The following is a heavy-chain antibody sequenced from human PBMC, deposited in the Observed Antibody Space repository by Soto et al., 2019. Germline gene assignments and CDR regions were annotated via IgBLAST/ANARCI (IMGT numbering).Heavy chain of an antibody. CDR1: GFSFSDFS. CDR2: IRSSTTV. D-gene: IGHD6-13*01. J-gene: IGHJ4*02. Sequence: GGSLRLSCAASGFSFSDFSMNWVRQAPGKGLEWISYIRSSTTVSYADSVKGRFTISRDNAKNSLFLQMNSLRDEDTAVYYCARDLSWAFAHWGQGALVTVSS. CDR3: ARDLSWAFAH. V-gene: IGHV3-48*02.